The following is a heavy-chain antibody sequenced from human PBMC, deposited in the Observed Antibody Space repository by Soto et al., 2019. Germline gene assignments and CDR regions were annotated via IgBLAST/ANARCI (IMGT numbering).Heavy chain of an antibody. J-gene: IGHJ4*02. CDR2: ISGGGDTT. V-gene: IGHV3-23*01. D-gene: IGHD3-10*01. CDR1: GFTFNNYA. CDR3: AKGRGGSGSLTPRVDF. Sequence: EVQLLESGGGLVQPGWSLRLSCAASGFTFNNYAMTWVRHSPGKWLEWVSAISGGGDTTSYADSVKGRFTVSRDGSKNTLDLQMSSLRAEDTALYYCAKGRGGSGSLTPRVDFWGQGTLVTVSS.